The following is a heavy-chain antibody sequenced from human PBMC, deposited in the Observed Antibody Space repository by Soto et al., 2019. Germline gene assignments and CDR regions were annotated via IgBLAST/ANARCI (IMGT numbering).Heavy chain of an antibody. CDR2: ISGSGGST. D-gene: IGHD1-20*01. V-gene: IGHV3-23*01. Sequence: EVQLLESGGGLVQPGGSLRLSCAASGFTFSSYAMSWVRQAPGKGLEWVSAISGSGGSTYYADSVKGRFTISRDNSKNTLYLQMNSLRAEDTAVYYCAKELVTGTLYYYYGMDVWGQGTTVTVSS. J-gene: IGHJ6*02. CDR1: GFTFSSYA. CDR3: AKELVTGTLYYYYGMDV.